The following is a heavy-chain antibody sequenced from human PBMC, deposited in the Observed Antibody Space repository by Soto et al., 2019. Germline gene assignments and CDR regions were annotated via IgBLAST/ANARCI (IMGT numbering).Heavy chain of an antibody. D-gene: IGHD3-10*01. J-gene: IGHJ5*02. CDR3: ARVTSMVRGVIDNWFDP. V-gene: IGHV1-69*01. CDR1: GGTFSSYA. CDR2: IIPMYGPA. Sequence: QEQLVESGAEVKKPGSSVTVSCKASGGTFSSYAIHWVRQAPGQGLEWMGGIIPMYGPAKYAQRFQGRVTITADESTTTVYMELTSLTSQDTAVYYCARVTSMVRGVIDNWFDPWGHGTLVTVSS.